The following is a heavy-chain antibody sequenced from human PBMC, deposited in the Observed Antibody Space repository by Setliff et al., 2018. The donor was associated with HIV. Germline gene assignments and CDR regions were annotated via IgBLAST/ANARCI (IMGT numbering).Heavy chain of an antibody. V-gene: IGHV3-21*01. Sequence: GSLRLSCAVSGFTFITSTMNWVRQAPGKGLEWVASISSSGSYIHFADSVKGRFTISRDNAKNSQYLLMSDLRAEDTAVYYCAAVFTGEPGRCSHYNRYSQSTPAPSLGAGGSSPSSNYY. CDR3: AAVFTGEPGRCSHYNRYSQSTPAPSLGAGGSSPSSNYY. J-gene: IGHJ6*01. D-gene: IGHD2-15*01. CDR1: GFTFITST. CDR2: ISSSGSYI.